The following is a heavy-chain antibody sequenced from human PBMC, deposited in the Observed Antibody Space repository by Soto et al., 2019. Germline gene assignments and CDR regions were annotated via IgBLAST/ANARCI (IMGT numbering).Heavy chain of an antibody. CDR3: AKDQASGQGSFDS. Sequence: GGSLRLSCEASGFTFSNFVMGWVRQAPGKGLEWVAIILSDGGKKLYADSVKGRFTISRDNSKNTLFLQMNSLRADDTAVYYCAKDQASGQGSFDSWAREPWSPSPQ. J-gene: IGHJ4*02. V-gene: IGHV3-30*02. CDR2: ILSDGGKK. CDR1: GFTFSNFV.